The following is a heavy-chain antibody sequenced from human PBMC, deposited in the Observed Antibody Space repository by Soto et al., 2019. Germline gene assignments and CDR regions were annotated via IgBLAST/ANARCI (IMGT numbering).Heavy chain of an antibody. CDR1: GFTVSGNY. J-gene: IGHJ4*02. V-gene: IGHV3-53*01. Sequence: EVQVVESGGGLIQPGGSLRLSCAVSGFTVSGNYMSWVRQAPGKGLEWVSVNYGDGTTYYADSVKGRFTISRDTSKNTVYLQMNSLRVEDTGMYYCARVVLKLSLDYWGQGTPVTVSS. CDR3: ARVVLKLSLDY. CDR2: NYGDGTT. D-gene: IGHD3-10*01.